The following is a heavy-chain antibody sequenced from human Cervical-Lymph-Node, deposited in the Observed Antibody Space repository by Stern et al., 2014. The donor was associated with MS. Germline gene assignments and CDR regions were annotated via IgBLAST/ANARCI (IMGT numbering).Heavy chain of an antibody. CDR3: ARMKTGLRETRGFDS. CDR2: IYYSGTT. V-gene: IGHV4-30-4*08. J-gene: IGHJ4*02. D-gene: IGHD4-17*01. Sequence: MQLVESGPGLVKPSQTLSLTCTVSNASINNGGVHWSWIRHPPGKGLVWVGYIYYSGTTYYNTSVKSRFDSSNEPSNPQFVLMLSSVRAADTAVYYCARMKTGLRETRGFDSWGQGALVTVSS. CDR1: NASINNGGVH.